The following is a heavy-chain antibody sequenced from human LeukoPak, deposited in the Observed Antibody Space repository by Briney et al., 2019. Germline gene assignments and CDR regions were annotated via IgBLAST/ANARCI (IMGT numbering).Heavy chain of an antibody. J-gene: IGHJ5*02. CDR2: INAGNGNT. CDR1: GYTFTSYA. V-gene: IGHV1-3*01. D-gene: IGHD4-17*01. Sequence: ASVKVSCKASGYTFTSYAMHWVRQAPGQRLEWMGWINAGNGNTKYSQKFQGRVTITRDTSASTAYMELSSLRSEDTAVYYCARDRSPYGDYVNNWFDPWGQGTLVTVSS. CDR3: ARDRSPYGDYVNNWFDP.